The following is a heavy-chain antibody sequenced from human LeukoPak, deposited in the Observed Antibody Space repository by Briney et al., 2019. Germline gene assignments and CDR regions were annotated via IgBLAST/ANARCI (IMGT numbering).Heavy chain of an antibody. CDR1: GFTFSWFW. Sequence: GGSLRLSCAASGFTFSWFWMSWVRQAPGKGLEWVANIKEDGSEKYYVDSVKGRFTISRDNAKNSLYLQMNSLRVEDTAVYYCARLEAAWGKGTTVTVSS. CDR2: IKEDGSEK. V-gene: IGHV3-7*01. CDR3: ARLEAA. D-gene: IGHD3-3*01. J-gene: IGHJ6*04.